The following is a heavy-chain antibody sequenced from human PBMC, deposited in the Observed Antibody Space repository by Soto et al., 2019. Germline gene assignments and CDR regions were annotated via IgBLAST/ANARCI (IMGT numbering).Heavy chain of an antibody. CDR3: AREKSSRGYYYGMDV. D-gene: IGHD6-13*01. J-gene: IGHJ6*02. V-gene: IGHV1-8*01. Sequence: ASVKVSCKASGYTFTSYDINWVRQATGQGLEWMGWMNPNSGNTGYAQKFQGRVTVTRDTSISTAYMELSSLRSEDTAAYYCAREKSSRGYYYGMDVWGQGTTVTVSS. CDR2: MNPNSGNT. CDR1: GYTFTSYD.